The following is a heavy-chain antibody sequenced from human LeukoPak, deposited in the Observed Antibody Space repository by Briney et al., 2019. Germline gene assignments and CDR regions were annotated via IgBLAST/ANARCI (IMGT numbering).Heavy chain of an antibody. CDR3: AKEVIVVAITSAYFDC. D-gene: IGHD3-22*01. J-gene: IGHJ4*02. Sequence: GGSLRLSCAASGLIVSSHYMSWVRQAPGKGLEWVSVIYNDGSAYYADSVKGRFTISRDNSKNTLYLEMNTLRAEDTAVYYCAKEVIVVAITSAYFDCWGQGTLVTVSS. V-gene: IGHV3-53*01. CDR1: GLIVSSHY. CDR2: IYNDGSA.